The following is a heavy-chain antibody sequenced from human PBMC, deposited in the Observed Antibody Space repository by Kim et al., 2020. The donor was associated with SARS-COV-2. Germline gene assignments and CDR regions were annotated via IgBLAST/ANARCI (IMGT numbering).Heavy chain of an antibody. CDR3: ARARGVYSSSWYEGYYFDY. Sequence: SVKVSCKASGGTFSSYAISWVRQAPGQGLEWMGGIIPIFGTANYAQKFQGRVTITADESTSTAYMELSSLRSEDTAVYYCARARGVYSSSWYEGYYFDYWGQGTLVTVSS. D-gene: IGHD6-13*01. CDR1: GGTFSSYA. CDR2: IIPIFGTA. J-gene: IGHJ4*02. V-gene: IGHV1-69*13.